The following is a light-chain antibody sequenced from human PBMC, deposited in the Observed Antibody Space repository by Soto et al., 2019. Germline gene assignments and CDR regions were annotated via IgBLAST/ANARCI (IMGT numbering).Light chain of an antibody. CDR3: SSYTTSYFYV. Sequence: QSALTQPASVSGSPGQSITISCTGSGRDIGAYNYVSWYQQHPGKAPKLIIYEVENRPSGVSNRFSASKSAFTASLTISGLQAGDEADYYCSSYTTSYFYVFGHGTKVTVL. V-gene: IGLV2-14*01. CDR1: GRDIGAYNY. CDR2: EVE. J-gene: IGLJ1*01.